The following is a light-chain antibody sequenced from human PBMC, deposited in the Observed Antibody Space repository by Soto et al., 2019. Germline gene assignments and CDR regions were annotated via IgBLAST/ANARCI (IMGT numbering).Light chain of an antibody. CDR2: TAS. CDR3: QQFHSFSPT. J-gene: IGKJ1*01. V-gene: IGKV1-5*03. CDR1: QSISSW. Sequence: DIQMTQSPSTLSASVGDRVTITCRASQSISSWLAWYQQKPGKAPKLLIYTASSLDSGVPSRFSGSGSGTEFTLTISGLQPDDFATYYCQQFHSFSPTFGQGTKVEIK.